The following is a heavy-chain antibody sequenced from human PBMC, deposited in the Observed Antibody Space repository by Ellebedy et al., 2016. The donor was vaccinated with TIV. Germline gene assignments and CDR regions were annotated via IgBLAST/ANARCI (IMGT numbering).Heavy chain of an antibody. CDR2: IWYDGRKK. J-gene: IGHJ4*02. CDR1: AFTSSSYG. Sequence: PGGSLRLSCGASAFTSSSYGLHWVRQAPGKGLEWVTVIWYDGRKKYYADSVKGRFSISRDNSKNTVYLQMNSLRAEDTAVYYCARDGPYSGSYIDYWGQGTLVTVSS. D-gene: IGHD1-26*01. V-gene: IGHV3-33*01. CDR3: ARDGPYSGSYIDY.